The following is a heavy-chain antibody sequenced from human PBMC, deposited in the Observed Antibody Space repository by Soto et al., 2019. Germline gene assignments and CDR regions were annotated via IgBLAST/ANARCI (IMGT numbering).Heavy chain of an antibody. CDR1: GFTFSSYW. CDR3: VRTSLVVAAATREDY. D-gene: IGHD2-15*01. V-gene: IGHV3-74*01. Sequence: EVQLVESGGGLVQPGGSLRLSCAASGFTFSSYWMNWVRQAPAKGLVWVSRINSDGSSTSYADSVKGRFTISRDNAKNTLYLQMNSLRAEDTAVYYCVRTSLVVAAATREDYWGQGTLVTVSS. CDR2: INSDGSST. J-gene: IGHJ4*02.